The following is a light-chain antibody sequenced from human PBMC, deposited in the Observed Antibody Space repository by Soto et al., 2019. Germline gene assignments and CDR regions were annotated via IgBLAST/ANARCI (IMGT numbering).Light chain of an antibody. Sequence: IVMTHSPCTLSFSPVERATLSCRASQNSCNKVGWYQQKPGQAPRLLIYGASTRATGIPVRFSGSGSGTEFTLTITSLQSEDSAVYYCQQYNNWSRTFG. CDR1: QNSCNK. CDR2: GAS. CDR3: QQYNNWSRT. V-gene: IGKV3-15*01. J-gene: IGKJ1*01.